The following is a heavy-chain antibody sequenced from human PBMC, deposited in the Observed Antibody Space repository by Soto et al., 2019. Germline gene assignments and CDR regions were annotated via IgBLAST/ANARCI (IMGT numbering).Heavy chain of an antibody. CDR2: IYYSGST. D-gene: IGHD6-6*01. Sequence: SETLSLTCTVSGGSISSGGYYWSWIRQHPGKGLEWIGYIYYSGSTYYNPSLKSRVTISVDTSKSQFSLKLSSVTAADTAVYYCARAGGSSPTAHYYYGMDVWGQGTTVTVSS. J-gene: IGHJ6*02. V-gene: IGHV4-31*03. CDR3: ARAGGSSPTAHYYYGMDV. CDR1: GGSISSGGYY.